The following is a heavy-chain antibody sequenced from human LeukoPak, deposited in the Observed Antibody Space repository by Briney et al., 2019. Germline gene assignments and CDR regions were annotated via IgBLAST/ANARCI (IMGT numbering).Heavy chain of an antibody. CDR3: ARDPSLYCSGGSCYSLNY. V-gene: IGHV3-48*04. J-gene: IGHJ4*02. CDR2: ISSSGSTI. CDR1: GFTFSSYS. Sequence: PGGSLRLSCTASGFTFSSYSMNWVRQAPGKGLEWVSYISSSGSTIYYADSVKGRFTISRDNAKNSLYLQMNSLRAEDTAVYYCARDPSLYCSGGSCYSLNYWGQGTLVTVSS. D-gene: IGHD2-15*01.